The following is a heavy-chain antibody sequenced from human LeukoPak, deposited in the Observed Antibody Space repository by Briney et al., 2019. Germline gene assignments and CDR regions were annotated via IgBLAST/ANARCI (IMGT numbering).Heavy chain of an antibody. CDR2: INAGNGNT. J-gene: IGHJ4*02. CDR3: AKDRLTMTPGY. D-gene: IGHD3-22*01. V-gene: IGHV1-3*01. CDR1: GYTFTSYA. Sequence: ASVKVSCKASGYTFTSYAMHWVRQAPGQRLEWMGWINAGNGNTKYSQKFQGRVTITRDTSASTAYMELSSLRAEDTAVYYCAKDRLTMTPGYWGQGTLVTVSS.